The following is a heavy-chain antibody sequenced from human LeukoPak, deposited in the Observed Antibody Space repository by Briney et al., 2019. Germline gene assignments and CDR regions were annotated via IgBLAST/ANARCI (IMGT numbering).Heavy chain of an antibody. J-gene: IGHJ4*02. CDR3: ARGAAYCGGDCYDY. D-gene: IGHD2-21*01. CDR2: IIPIFGTA. CDR1: GGTFSSYA. V-gene: IGHV1-69*01. Sequence: SVKVSCKASGGTFSSYAISWVRQAPGQGLEWMGGIIPIFGTANYAQKFQGRVTITADESTSTAYMELSSLRSEDTAVYYCARGAAYCGGDCYDYWGQGTLVTVSS.